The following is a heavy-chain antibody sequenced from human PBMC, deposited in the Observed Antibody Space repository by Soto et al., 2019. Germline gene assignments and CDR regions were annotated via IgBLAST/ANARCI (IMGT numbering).Heavy chain of an antibody. CDR1: GGSISSGGYY. CDR3: ARDPAFRYGMDV. V-gene: IGHV4-31*03. CDR2: IYYSGST. J-gene: IGHJ6*02. Sequence: SETLSLTCTVSGGSISSGGYYWSWIRQHPGKGLEWIGYIYYSGSTYYNPSLKSRVTISVDTSKNQFSLKLSSVTAADTAVYYCARDPAFRYGMDVWGQGTTVTVSS.